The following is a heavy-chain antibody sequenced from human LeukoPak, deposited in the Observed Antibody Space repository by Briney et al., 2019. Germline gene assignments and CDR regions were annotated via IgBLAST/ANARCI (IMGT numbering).Heavy chain of an antibody. D-gene: IGHD5-24*01. CDR1: GFTFSSYG. J-gene: IGHJ4*02. Sequence: PGGSLRLSCAASGFTFSSYGMHWVRQAPGKGLEWVAFIRYDGSNKYYADSVKGRFTISRDNSKNTLYLQMNSLRAEDTAVYYCAKDLRCENYYFDYWGQGTLVTVSS. V-gene: IGHV3-30*02. CDR3: AKDLRCENYYFDY. CDR2: IRYDGSNK.